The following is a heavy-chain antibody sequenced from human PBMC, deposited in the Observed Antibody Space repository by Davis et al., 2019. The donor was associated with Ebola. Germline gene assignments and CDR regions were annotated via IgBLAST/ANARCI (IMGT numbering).Heavy chain of an antibody. V-gene: IGHV3-7*03. Sequence: PGGSLRLSCAVSGLTFSTYWMSWVRQAPGKGPEWVAIIKQDGSEKDYVDSVKGRFTISRDNAKSSLFLHMNSLRAEDTAVYYCASGDGRGSSYDMDVWGQGTTVTVSS. CDR2: IKQDGSEK. J-gene: IGHJ6*02. D-gene: IGHD5-12*01. CDR3: ASGDGRGSSYDMDV. CDR1: GLTFSTYW.